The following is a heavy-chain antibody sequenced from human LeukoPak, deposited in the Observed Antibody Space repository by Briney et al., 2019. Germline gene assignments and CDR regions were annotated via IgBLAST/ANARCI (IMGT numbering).Heavy chain of an antibody. CDR3: ARELSGIGRYYFYYYMDV. CDR2: ISTSSSYI. V-gene: IGHV3-21*01. J-gene: IGHJ6*03. Sequence: AGGSLRLSCAASGFTFSSYSMNWVRQAPGKGLEWVSSISTSSSYIYYADSVKGRFTISRDNSKNSLYLQMNSLRAEDTAVYYCARELSGIGRYYFYYYMDVWGKGTTVTVSS. D-gene: IGHD6-19*01. CDR1: GFTFSSYS.